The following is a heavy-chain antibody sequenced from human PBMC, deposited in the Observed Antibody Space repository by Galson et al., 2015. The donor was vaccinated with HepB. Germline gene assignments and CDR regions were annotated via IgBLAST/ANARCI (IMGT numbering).Heavy chain of an antibody. CDR1: GGSFSGYY. J-gene: IGHJ4*02. Sequence: SETLSLTCAVYGGSFSGYYWSWIRQPPGKGLEWIGGINHSGSANYNPSLKSRVTISVDTSKNQFSLKLSSVTAADTAVYYCAGLGSDFWSGYARFWGQGTLVTVSS. CDR2: INHSGSA. CDR3: AGLGSDFWSGYARF. D-gene: IGHD3-3*01. V-gene: IGHV4-34*01.